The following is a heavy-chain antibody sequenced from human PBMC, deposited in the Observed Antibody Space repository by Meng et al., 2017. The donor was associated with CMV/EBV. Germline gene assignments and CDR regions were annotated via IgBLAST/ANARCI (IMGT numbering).Heavy chain of an antibody. Sequence: GGSLRLSCAASGFTFSSLGMHWVRQAPGQGLEWMGGIIPIFGTANYAQKFQGRVTITTDESTSTAYMELSSLRSEDTAVYYCASDYGGNQGDYWGQGTLVTVSS. CDR1: GFTFSSLG. CDR3: ASDYGGNQGDY. CDR2: IIPIFGTA. D-gene: IGHD4-23*01. J-gene: IGHJ4*02. V-gene: IGHV1-69*05.